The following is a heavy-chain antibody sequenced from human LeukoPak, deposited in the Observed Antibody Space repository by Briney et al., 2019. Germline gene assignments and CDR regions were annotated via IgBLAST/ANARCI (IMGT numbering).Heavy chain of an antibody. CDR1: GGSIRSYY. V-gene: IGHV4-59*01. CDR2: VDHTGST. CDR3: ARGRVSSSTWYSTYCYYFYMDV. Sequence: KSSETLSLTCTVSGGSIRSYYWNWIRQSPGKGLEWIGYVDHTGSTNFNPSLNGRVSISRDTTNNLFSLRLRSVTAADTAVYFCARGRVSSSTWYSTYCYYFYMDVWGKGTTVTVSS. J-gene: IGHJ6*03. D-gene: IGHD1-1*01.